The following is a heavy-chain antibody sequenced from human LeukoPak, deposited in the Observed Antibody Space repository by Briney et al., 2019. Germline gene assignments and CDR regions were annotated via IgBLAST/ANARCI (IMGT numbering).Heavy chain of an antibody. V-gene: IGHV3-53*01. CDR3: ARLPTVTSSLGY. CDR2: IYSGGST. CDR1: GFTVSSNY. D-gene: IGHD4-17*01. Sequence: PWGSLRLSAAASGFTVSSNYMSWLPQAPGNGLKGVSVIYSGGSTYYEDSVKGRFTNSRDNSKNPLYLQMTSLRAEDTAVYYCARLPTVTSSLGYWGQGTLVTVSS. J-gene: IGHJ4*02.